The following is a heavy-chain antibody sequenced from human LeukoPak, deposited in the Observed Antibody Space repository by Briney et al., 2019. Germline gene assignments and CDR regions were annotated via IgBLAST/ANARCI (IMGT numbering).Heavy chain of an antibody. CDR2: IYYSGST. CDR3: ARQGWRTYYYDSSGYTFDY. CDR1: GGSISSSSYY. J-gene: IGHJ4*02. V-gene: IGHV4-39*01. D-gene: IGHD3-22*01. Sequence: SETLSLTCTVSGGSISSSSYYWGWIRQPPGKGLEWIGRIYYSGSTYYNPYLNSGVTISVHTSKNQSALSLISVTAADTAVYYCARQGWRTYYYDSSGYTFDYWGQGTLVTVSS.